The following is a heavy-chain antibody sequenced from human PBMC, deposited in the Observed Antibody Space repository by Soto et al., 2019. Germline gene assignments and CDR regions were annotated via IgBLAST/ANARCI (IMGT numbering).Heavy chain of an antibody. CDR2: IYWDGDK. V-gene: IGHV2-5*02. D-gene: IGHD5-18*01. CDR1: GFSFSTTGGG. CDR3: APRGASSGYPVSDY. J-gene: IGHJ4*02. Sequence: QITLKESGPTLVKPTQTLTLACTFSGFSFSTTGGGVGWIRQPPGKALEWLALIYWDGDKRYSPSLKPRLTITKETSKNQVVLTMTDMPPVDTATYFCAPRGASSGYPVSDYWGQGTLVAVSS.